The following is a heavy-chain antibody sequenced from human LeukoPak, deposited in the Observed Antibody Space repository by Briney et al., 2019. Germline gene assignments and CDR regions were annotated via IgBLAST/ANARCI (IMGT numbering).Heavy chain of an antibody. V-gene: IGHV3-21*01. Sequence: GGSLRLSCSTPGFTFSSYNMNWVRQAPGKGLEWVSGIGSSGGFIFYADSLKGRFTISRDNSKNTLYLQMNSLRAEDTAVYYCAKDSKVVPAASNIDYWGQGTLVTVSS. J-gene: IGHJ4*02. CDR1: GFTFSSYN. CDR2: IGSSGGFI. CDR3: AKDSKVVPAASNIDY. D-gene: IGHD2-2*01.